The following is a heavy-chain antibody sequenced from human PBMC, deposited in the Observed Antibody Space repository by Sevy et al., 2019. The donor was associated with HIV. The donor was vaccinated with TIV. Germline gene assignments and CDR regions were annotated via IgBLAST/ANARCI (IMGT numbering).Heavy chain of an antibody. D-gene: IGHD6-6*01. Sequence: GGSLRLSCAASGFTFSSYAMSWVHQAPGKGLEWVSAISGSGGSTYYADSVKGRFTISRDNSKNTLYLQMNSLRAEDTAVYYCAKGLIAARHTFLMKTLYGMDVWGQGTTVTVSS. CDR1: GFTFSSYA. CDR2: ISGSGGST. CDR3: AKGLIAARHTFLMKTLYGMDV. V-gene: IGHV3-23*01. J-gene: IGHJ6*02.